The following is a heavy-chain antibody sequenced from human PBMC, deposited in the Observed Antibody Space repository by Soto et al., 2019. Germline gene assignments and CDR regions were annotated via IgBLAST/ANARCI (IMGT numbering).Heavy chain of an antibody. CDR1: GFTFSSYA. Sequence: PGGSLRLSCAASGFTFSSYAMSWVRRAPGKGLEWVSGISGSAGRTHYADSVKGRFTISRDNAKNSLYLQMNSLRAEDTAVYYCARDHTGDLYFDYWGQGTLVTVSS. V-gene: IGHV3-23*01. J-gene: IGHJ4*02. CDR3: ARDHTGDLYFDY. CDR2: ISGSAGRT. D-gene: IGHD2-21*02.